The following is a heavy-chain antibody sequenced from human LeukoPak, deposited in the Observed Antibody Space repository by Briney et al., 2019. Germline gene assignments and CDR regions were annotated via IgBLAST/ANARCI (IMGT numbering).Heavy chain of an antibody. CDR3: ARVIGKYSSGLDY. CDR1: GFTVSSNY. CDR2: IYSGGST. Sequence: PGGSLRLSCAASGFTVSSNYMSWVRQAPGKGLEWVSVIYSGGSTYYADSVKGRFTISRDNSKNTLYLQMNSLRAEDTAVYYCARVIGKYSSGLDYWGQGTLVTVSS. J-gene: IGHJ4*02. V-gene: IGHV3-53*01. D-gene: IGHD6-19*01.